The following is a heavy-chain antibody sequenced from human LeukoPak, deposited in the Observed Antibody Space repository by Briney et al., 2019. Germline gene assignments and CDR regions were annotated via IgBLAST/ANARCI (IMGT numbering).Heavy chain of an antibody. Sequence: SETLSLTCTVSGGSISSYYWSWIRQPPRKGLEWIGYIYYSGSTNYNPSLKSRVTISVDTSKNQFSLKLSSVTAADTAVYYCARDRAGRYYYDSSGYSGSILFDLWGRGTLVTVSS. CDR2: IYYSGST. J-gene: IGHJ2*01. CDR3: ARDRAGRYYYDSSGYSGSILFDL. V-gene: IGHV4-59*01. D-gene: IGHD3-22*01. CDR1: GGSISSYY.